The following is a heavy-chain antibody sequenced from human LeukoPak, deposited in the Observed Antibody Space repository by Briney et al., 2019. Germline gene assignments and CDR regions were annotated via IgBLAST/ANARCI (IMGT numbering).Heavy chain of an antibody. V-gene: IGHV3-21*01. Sequence: GGSLRLSCAASGFTFSSYSMNWVRQAPGKGLEWVSSISSSSSYIYYADSVKGRFTISRDNAKNSLYLQMNSLRAEDTAVYYCARDRYSGSYSDACDIWGQGTMVTVSS. CDR1: GFTFSSYS. CDR2: ISSSSSYI. D-gene: IGHD1-26*01. J-gene: IGHJ3*02. CDR3: ARDRYSGSYSDACDI.